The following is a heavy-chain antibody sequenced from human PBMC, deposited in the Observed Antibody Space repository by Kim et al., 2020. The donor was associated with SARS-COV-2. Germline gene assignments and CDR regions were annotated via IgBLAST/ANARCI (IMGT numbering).Heavy chain of an antibody. CDR1: GFTFSNYG. Sequence: GGSLRLSCAASGFTFSNYGMHWVRQAPGKGLEWVAAIWYDGSNTYYTDSVKGRFTISRDNSNNTLSLHMNSLRAEDTAVYYCAKAGDSPDGPNNWFDSWGQGTLVTVSS. V-gene: IGHV3-33*06. CDR3: AKAGDSPDGPNNWFDS. D-gene: IGHD2-8*01. J-gene: IGHJ5*01. CDR2: IWYDGSNT.